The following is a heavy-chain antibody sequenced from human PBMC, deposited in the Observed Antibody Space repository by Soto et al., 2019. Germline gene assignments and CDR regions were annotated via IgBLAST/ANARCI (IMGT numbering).Heavy chain of an antibody. CDR3: ARRRSVIVATVYVKGAFDI. V-gene: IGHV4-34*02. CDR2: LSQRGGG. D-gene: IGHD3-10*02. J-gene: IGHJ3*02. Sequence: QVQLQQWGAGLLKASETLSLTCGASGGSLGGYYWSWLRQSPGKGLEWIGDLSQRGGGIYNPSLKSRVTMSVDTSKNQFSLTLRSVTAADTALYYCARRRSVIVATVYVKGAFDIWGQGPLVTVSS. CDR1: GGSLGGYY.